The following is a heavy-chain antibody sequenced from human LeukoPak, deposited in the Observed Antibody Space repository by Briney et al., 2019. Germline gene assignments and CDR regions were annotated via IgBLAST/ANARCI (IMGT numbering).Heavy chain of an antibody. J-gene: IGHJ3*02. D-gene: IGHD5-24*01. CDR1: GFTFSDSA. V-gene: IGHV3-73*01. Sequence: PGGSLRLSCAASGFTFSDSAVHWVRQASGKGREWVGRVRIKANSYATASPASVKGRFTISRDDSQNMAYLQMHGLKTEDTAVYYCTTSYLDVYTSVGRAFDIWGQGTMVTVSS. CDR2: VRIKANSYAT. CDR3: TTSYLDVYTSVGRAFDI.